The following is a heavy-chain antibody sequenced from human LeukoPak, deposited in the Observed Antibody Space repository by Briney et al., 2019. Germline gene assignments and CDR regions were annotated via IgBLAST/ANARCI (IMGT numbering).Heavy chain of an antibody. Sequence: GGSLRLSCAASGFTFSSYWMSWVRQAPGKGLEWVANIKQDGSEKYYADSVKGRFTISRDNAKNSLYLQMNSLRAEDTAVYYCARVKDIVVQDYWGQGTLVTVSS. J-gene: IGHJ4*02. CDR3: ARVKDIVVQDY. V-gene: IGHV3-7*01. D-gene: IGHD2-15*01. CDR1: GFTFSSYW. CDR2: IKQDGSEK.